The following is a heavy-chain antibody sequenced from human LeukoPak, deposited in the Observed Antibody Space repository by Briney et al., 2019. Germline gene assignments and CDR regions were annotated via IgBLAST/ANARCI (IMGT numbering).Heavy chain of an antibody. CDR1: GYSISSGYY. CDR3: ARDIAAAGEHYYYYCMDV. CDR2: IYHSGST. V-gene: IGHV4-38-2*02. J-gene: IGHJ6*03. D-gene: IGHD6-13*01. Sequence: SETLSLTCTVSGYSISSGYYWGWIRQPPGKGLEWIGSIYHSGSTYYNPSLKSRVTISVDTSKNQFSLKLSSVTAADTAVYYCARDIAAAGEHYYYYCMDVWGKGTTVTVSS.